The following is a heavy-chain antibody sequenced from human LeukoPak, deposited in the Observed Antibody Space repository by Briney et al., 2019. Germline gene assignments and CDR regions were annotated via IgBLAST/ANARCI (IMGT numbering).Heavy chain of an antibody. J-gene: IGHJ4*02. V-gene: IGHV3-53*01. CDR3: ARDHRIGGS. CDR2: IYSDGSR. Sequence: GGPLGLSCAASGFTVSSNYMTWVRQAPGEGLEWVSVIYSDGSRFYADSVKGRFTISRDNSKNTVYLQMNSLRVDDTAVYFCARDHRIGGSWGQGTLVTVSS. D-gene: IGHD3-16*01. CDR1: GFTVSSNY.